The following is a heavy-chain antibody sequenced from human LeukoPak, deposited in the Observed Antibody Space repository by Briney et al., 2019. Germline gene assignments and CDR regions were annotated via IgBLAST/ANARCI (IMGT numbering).Heavy chain of an antibody. CDR1: GGSISSGGYY. CDR2: IYYSGST. CDR3: ARYPRRDCSSTSCYKDAFDI. Sequence: PSETLSLTCTVSGGSISSGGYYWSWIRQHPGKGLEWIGYIYYSGSTYYNPSLESRVTISVDTSKNQFSLKLSSVTAADTAVYYCARYPRRDCSSTSCYKDAFDIWGQGTMVTVSS. D-gene: IGHD2-2*02. V-gene: IGHV4-31*03. J-gene: IGHJ3*02.